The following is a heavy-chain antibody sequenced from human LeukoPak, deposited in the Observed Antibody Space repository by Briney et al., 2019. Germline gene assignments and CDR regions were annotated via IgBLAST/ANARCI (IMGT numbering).Heavy chain of an antibody. CDR1: GITFSSYW. V-gene: IGHV3-74*01. Sequence: GGSLRLSCAASGITFSSYWMHWVRQAPGKGLVWVSRINSDGSSTSYADSVKGRFTTSRDNAKNTLYLQMNSLRAEDTAVYYCARDYYGSGRGREYYYYGMAVWGQGTTVTVSS. D-gene: IGHD3-10*01. J-gene: IGHJ6*02. CDR2: INSDGSST. CDR3: ARDYYGSGRGREYYYYGMAV.